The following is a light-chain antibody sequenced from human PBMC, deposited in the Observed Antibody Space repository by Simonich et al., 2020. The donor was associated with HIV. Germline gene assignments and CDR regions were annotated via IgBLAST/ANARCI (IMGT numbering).Light chain of an antibody. Sequence: DIQMTQSPSSVSASVGDRVTTTCRASQGISNWLAWYQQKPGKAPKLLIYAASSLQSGVPSRFTGSGSGTDFTLTITNLQPEDSATYYCQQANSFPITFGQGTRLEI. CDR1: QGISNW. J-gene: IGKJ5*01. CDR3: QQANSFPIT. V-gene: IGKV1-12*01. CDR2: AAS.